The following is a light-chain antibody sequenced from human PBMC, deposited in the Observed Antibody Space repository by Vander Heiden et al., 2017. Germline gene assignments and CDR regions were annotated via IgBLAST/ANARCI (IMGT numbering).Light chain of an antibody. J-gene: IGLJ2*01. CDR3: QAWDSSTVV. V-gene: IGLV3-1*01. CDR1: KLGDKY. Sequence: SYELTQPPSVAGSPGQTASITCSGDKLGDKYACWYQQKPGQSPVLVIYQDSKRPAGSPERFSGSNSGNTATLTISGTQAMDEADYYCQAWDSSTVVFGGGTKLTVL. CDR2: QDS.